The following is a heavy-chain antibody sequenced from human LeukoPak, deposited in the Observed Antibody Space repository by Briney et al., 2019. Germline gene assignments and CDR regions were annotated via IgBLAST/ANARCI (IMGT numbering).Heavy chain of an antibody. CDR2: INSGNNYI. CDR3: ARRRVEVAGTGAFDI. V-gene: IGHV3-21*01. CDR1: WISFSSYI. J-gene: IGHJ3*02. Sequence: PGGSLRLSCAGSWISFSSYIMIWVRQAPGEVLESVSSINSGNNYINYADSAKGRFKTSRDNAKSSLYVQMSSLRAEDKAVYYCARRRVEVAGTGAFDIWGQRTLVTVSS. D-gene: IGHD6-19*01.